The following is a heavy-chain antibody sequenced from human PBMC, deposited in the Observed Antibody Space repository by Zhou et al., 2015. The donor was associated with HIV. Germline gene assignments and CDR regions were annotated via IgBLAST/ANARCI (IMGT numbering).Heavy chain of an antibody. CDR3: ATCSWNYQRQLYAMDV. D-gene: IGHD1-7*01. V-gene: IGHV1-69*17. J-gene: IGHJ6*02. CDR1: GGTFSGSD. Sequence: QVQLVQSGTEVKKPGSSVKVSCKASGGTFSGSDLSWVRQAPGQGLEWMGRITPMFDIHNYAEKFRARLNITVDRHTSAAYMELSSLTSEDTAVIYCATCSWNYQRQLYAMDVWGQGTTVIVSS. CDR2: ITPMFDIH.